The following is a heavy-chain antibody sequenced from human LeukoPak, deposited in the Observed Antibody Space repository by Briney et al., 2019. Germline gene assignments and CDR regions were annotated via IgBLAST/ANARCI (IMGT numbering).Heavy chain of an antibody. CDR2: IYPGDSDT. J-gene: IGHJ3*02. V-gene: IGHV5-51*07. CDR3: ARRRYNSGWADTFDI. D-gene: IGHD6-19*01. Sequence: LNISCKSSGYSFTSYRICWGHPLPEKLQELIGIIYPGDSDTRYSPSFQGQVTISADKSISTAYQQWSSLKASDTAMYYCARRRYNSGWADTFDIWGQGTLVSVSS. CDR1: GYSFTSYR.